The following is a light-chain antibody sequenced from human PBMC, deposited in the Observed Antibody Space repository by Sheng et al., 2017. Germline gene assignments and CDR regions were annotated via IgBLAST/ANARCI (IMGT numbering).Light chain of an antibody. CDR2: AAS. CDR1: QGINTW. V-gene: IGKV1-12*01. J-gene: IGKJ5*01. Sequence: DIQMTQSPSSVSASVGDRVTISCRASQGINTWLDWYQQKPGKAPKLLIYAASSLQGGVPSRFSGSGSGTDFTLTITSLQPEDFATYYCRQTNSFPPTFGQGTRLEIK. CDR3: RQTNSFPPT.